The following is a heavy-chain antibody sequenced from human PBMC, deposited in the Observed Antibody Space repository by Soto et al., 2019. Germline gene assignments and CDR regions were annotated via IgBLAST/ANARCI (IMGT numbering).Heavy chain of an antibody. CDR1: GGSVNIGTYY. Sequence: QVQLQESGQGLVKPSETLSLTCTAPGGSVNIGTYYWRWIRQPPGKGLEWIGFIHYSGSTNYNPSLTSRVNTSGDTSKNQFSLKLTSVNAADTAVYYCTRGGDAYKNGHWGQGTLVTVSS. J-gene: IGHJ4*02. CDR2: IHYSGST. CDR3: TRGGDAYKNGH. V-gene: IGHV4-61*01. D-gene: IGHD2-21*01.